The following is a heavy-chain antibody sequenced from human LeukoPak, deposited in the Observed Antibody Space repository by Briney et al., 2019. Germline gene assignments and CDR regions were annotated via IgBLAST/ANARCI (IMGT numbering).Heavy chain of an antibody. CDR2: ISAYNGNT. D-gene: IGHD3-3*01. V-gene: IGHV1-18*01. CDR3: AKHRTIFGVAREDAFDI. CDR1: GYTFTSYG. Sequence: ASVKVSCKASGYTFTSYGISWVRQAPGQGLEWMGWISAYNGNTNYAQKLQGRVTMTTDTSTSTAYMELRSLRSDDTAVYYCAKHRTIFGVAREDAFDIWGQGTMVTVSS. J-gene: IGHJ3*02.